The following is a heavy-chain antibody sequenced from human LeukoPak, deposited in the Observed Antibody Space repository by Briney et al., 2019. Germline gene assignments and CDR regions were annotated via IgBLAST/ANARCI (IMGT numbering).Heavy chain of an antibody. CDR3: ARYRYISGWYSFDY. J-gene: IGHJ4*02. Sequence: SETLSLTCTVSGVSISSYHWSWIRQSAGKGLEWIGRIYIDGNSNYNPSLKSRVTMSVDTPKNQFSLKLSSVTATDTAVYYCARYRYISGWYSFDYWAREPWSPSPQ. CDR2: IYIDGNS. D-gene: IGHD6-19*01. CDR1: GVSISSYH. V-gene: IGHV4-4*07.